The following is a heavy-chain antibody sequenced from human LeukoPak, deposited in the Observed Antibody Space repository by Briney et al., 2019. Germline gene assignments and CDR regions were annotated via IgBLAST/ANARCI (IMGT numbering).Heavy chain of an antibody. CDR3: ASDIAAAYGAFDI. J-gene: IGHJ3*02. CDR1: GFTFSDYY. CDR2: ISSSGSTI. Sequence: PGGSLRLSCAASGFTFSDYYMSWIRQAPGKGLEWVSYISSSGSTIYYADSVKGRFTISRDNAKNSLYLQMNSLRAEDTAVYYCASDIAAAYGAFDIWGQGTMVTVSS. D-gene: IGHD6-13*01. V-gene: IGHV3-11*01.